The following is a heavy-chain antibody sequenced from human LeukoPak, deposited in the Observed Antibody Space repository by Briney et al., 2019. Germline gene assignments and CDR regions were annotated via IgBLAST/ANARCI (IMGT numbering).Heavy chain of an antibody. Sequence: GGSLRLSCAASGFTFSNYWMHWVRQAPGKGLVWVSRISNDGTSTTYADSVKGRFTISRDNAKNTLYLQMNSLRAEDTAVYYCAKGRTVRGVIALWYWGQGTLVTVSS. D-gene: IGHD3-10*01. CDR1: GFTFSNYW. CDR2: ISNDGTST. J-gene: IGHJ4*02. CDR3: AKGRTVRGVIALWY. V-gene: IGHV3-74*01.